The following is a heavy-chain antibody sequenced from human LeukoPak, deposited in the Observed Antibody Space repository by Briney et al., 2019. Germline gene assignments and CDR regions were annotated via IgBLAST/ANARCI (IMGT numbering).Heavy chain of an antibody. CDR1: GFAFTNAW. D-gene: IGHD3-10*01. Sequence: GGSLRLSCAASGFAFTNAWMSWVRQAPGKGLEWVGRIKTKTDGGTTDYAAPVKGRFTISRDDSKNTLYLQMNSLKTEDTAVYYCTMVRGVITGRMDVWGKGTTVTV. J-gene: IGHJ6*04. CDR3: TMVRGVITGRMDV. CDR2: IKTKTDGGTT. V-gene: IGHV3-15*01.